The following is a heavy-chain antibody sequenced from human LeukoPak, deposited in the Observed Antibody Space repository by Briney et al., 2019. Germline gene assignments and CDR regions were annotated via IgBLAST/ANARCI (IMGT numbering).Heavy chain of an antibody. D-gene: IGHD2-2*02. Sequence: SETLSLTCAVYGGFFSGYHWSWIRQPPGKGLEWIAEVNHSGSTNNNPSLKSRVTISVDTSKNQFSLKLSSVTAADTAVYYCASSSDCSSTSCYTFDYWGQGTLVTVSS. J-gene: IGHJ4*02. CDR3: ASSSDCSSTSCYTFDY. V-gene: IGHV4-34*01. CDR1: GGFFSGYH. CDR2: VNHSGST.